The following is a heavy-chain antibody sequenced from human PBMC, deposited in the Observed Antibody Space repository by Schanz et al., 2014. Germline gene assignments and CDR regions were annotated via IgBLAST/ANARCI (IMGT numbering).Heavy chain of an antibody. CDR1: GYTFTSDS. D-gene: IGHD3-10*01. J-gene: IGHJ6*03. Sequence: QVQLVQSGAEVKKPGASVKVSCKASGYTFTSDSMHWVRQAPGQGLEWLGWMNPNSGNPGFAQKFRGRVTMTRNTSISTAYMELNSLTSEDTAVYYCARVSMEFERGKSYYYYMDVWGRGTTVTVSS. CDR3: ARVSMEFERGKSYYYYMDV. V-gene: IGHV1-8*02. CDR2: MNPNSGNP.